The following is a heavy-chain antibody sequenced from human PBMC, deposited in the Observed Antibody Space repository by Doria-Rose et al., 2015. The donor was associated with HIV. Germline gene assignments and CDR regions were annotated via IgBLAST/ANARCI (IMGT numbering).Heavy chain of an antibody. CDR3: ARGGGYDPGLY. J-gene: IGHJ4*02. CDR1: ISSSGFY. D-gene: IGHD5-12*01. V-gene: IGHV4-31*02. Sequence: ISSSGFYWNWIRHLPGKGLEWIGYIYYSGSAYYNPSLKSRLTISVDTSKNQFSLALRSVAAAGTAVYYCARGGGYDPGLYWGQGNLVTVSS. CDR2: IYYSGSA.